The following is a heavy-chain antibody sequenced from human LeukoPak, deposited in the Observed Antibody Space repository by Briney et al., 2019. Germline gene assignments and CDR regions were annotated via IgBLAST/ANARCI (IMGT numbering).Heavy chain of an antibody. CDR3: VKETGVIGAFDI. J-gene: IGHJ3*02. V-gene: IGHV3-64D*09. CDR2: ISSNGGYT. D-gene: IGHD3-9*01. Sequence: GGSLRLSCSASGFTFSSYALHWVRQAPGKGLQCASGISSNGGYTYYADSVKGRFTISRDNSKNTLYLQMGSLRAEDTAVYYCVKETGVIGAFDIWGQGTMVTVSS. CDR1: GFTFSSYA.